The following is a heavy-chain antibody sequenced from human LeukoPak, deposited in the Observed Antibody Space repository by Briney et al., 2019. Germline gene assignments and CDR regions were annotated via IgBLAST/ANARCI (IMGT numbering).Heavy chain of an antibody. CDR3: AREEYYYDSSGYSNFDY. CDR2: IRSKANSYAT. V-gene: IGHV3-73*01. J-gene: IGHJ4*02. Sequence: PGGSLRLSCAASGFTFSGSAMHWVRQASGKGLEWVGRIRSKANSYATAYAASVKGRFTISRDNAKNSLYLQMNSLRAEDTAVYYCAREEYYYDSSGYSNFDYWGQGTLVTVSS. CDR1: GFTFSGSA. D-gene: IGHD3-22*01.